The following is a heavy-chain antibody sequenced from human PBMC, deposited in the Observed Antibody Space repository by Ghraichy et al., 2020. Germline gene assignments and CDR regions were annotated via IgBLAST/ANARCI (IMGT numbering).Heavy chain of an antibody. Sequence: ASVKVSCKASGYTFTGYAMHWVRQAPGQSLEWMGWINAGDGNTKYSQKFQGRVTITRDTSASTAYMELSSLRSEDTAVYYCARDCGGDCAYYYYYYMDVWGKGTTVTVSS. CDR3: ARDCGGDCAYYYYYYMDV. D-gene: IGHD2-21*01. CDR1: GYTFTGYA. CDR2: INAGDGNT. J-gene: IGHJ6*03. V-gene: IGHV1-3*01.